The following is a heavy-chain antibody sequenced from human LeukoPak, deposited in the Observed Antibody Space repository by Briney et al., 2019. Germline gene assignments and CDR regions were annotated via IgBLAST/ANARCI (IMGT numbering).Heavy chain of an antibody. CDR1: GFTVNNNY. J-gene: IGHJ2*01. CDR3: ARDEEDSNGYHHLHFDL. D-gene: IGHD3-22*01. CDR2: IYSGGST. V-gene: IGHV3-53*01. Sequence: PGGSLRLSCAASGFTVNNNYMSWVRQAPGKGLEWVSVIYSGGSTYYADSVKGRFTISRDNSKNTLYLQMNSLRAEDTAVYFCARDEEDSNGYHHLHFDLWGRGTLVSVSS.